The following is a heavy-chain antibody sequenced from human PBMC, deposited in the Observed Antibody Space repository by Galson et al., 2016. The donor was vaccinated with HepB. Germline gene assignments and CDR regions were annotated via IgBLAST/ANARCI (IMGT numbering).Heavy chain of an antibody. D-gene: IGHD6-6*01. J-gene: IGHJ4*02. V-gene: IGHV1-18*01. CDR2: ISAYNGNT. Sequence: SVKVSCKASGYPFTSYGINWVRQAPGQGLEWMAWISAYNGNTDYAQNLQGRVTMTTDASTSTVYMEVRGLRSGDTAVYYCARDFSPDFFSTSSTPPFDYWGQGTLVTVSS. CDR3: ARDFSPDFFSTSSTPPFDY. CDR1: GYPFTSYG.